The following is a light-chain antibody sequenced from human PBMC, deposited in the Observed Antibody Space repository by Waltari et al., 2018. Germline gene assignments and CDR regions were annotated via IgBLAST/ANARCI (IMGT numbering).Light chain of an antibody. J-gene: IGKJ2*01. CDR3: EQYYSAPYA. V-gene: IGKV4-1*01. CDR1: QSNLYSYNHNKY. CDR2: WAY. Sequence: DIVMTQSPDSLAVSLGDRATINCQSNQSNLYSYNHNKYLACNQQKPAQPPNLLIYWAYHRESGVPDRFSGSGSGTDFTLTISSLQAEDVAVYYCEQYYSAPYAFGQGTKLEIK.